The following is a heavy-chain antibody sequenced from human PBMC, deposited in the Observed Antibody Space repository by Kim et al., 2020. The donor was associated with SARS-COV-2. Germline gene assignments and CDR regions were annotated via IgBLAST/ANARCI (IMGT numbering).Heavy chain of an antibody. J-gene: IGHJ4*02. V-gene: IGHV3-11*04. D-gene: IGHD3-22*01. CDR3: ARAGHYDSNGYLRDFDY. Sequence: SVKGRLPISRDNAKNALFLQMNSLRADDTAVYYCARAGHYDSNGYLRDFDYWGQGTLVTVSS.